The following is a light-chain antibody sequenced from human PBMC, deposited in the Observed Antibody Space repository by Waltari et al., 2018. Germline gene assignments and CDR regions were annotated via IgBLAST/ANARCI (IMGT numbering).Light chain of an antibody. CDR3: QKYDSVPFT. Sequence: DIQMTQSPSSLSASVGDRVTITCRASRDISNYLAWYQQTPGKVPKLLIYAASTLQSGGPSRFRGSGSGTDFTLTISSLQPEDVATYYCQKYDSVPFTFGPGTKVDI. J-gene: IGKJ3*01. CDR2: AAS. V-gene: IGKV1-27*01. CDR1: RDISNY.